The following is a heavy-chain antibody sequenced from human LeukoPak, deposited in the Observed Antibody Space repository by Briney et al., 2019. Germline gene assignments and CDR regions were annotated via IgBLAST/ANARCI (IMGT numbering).Heavy chain of an antibody. CDR1: GFTFDDYA. Sequence: PGGSLRLSCAASGFTFDDYAMHWVRQAPGKGLEWVSLISWDGGSTYYADSVKGRFTISRDNSKNTLYLQMNSLRAEDTAVYYCAKGSGYYGDYYYMDVWGKGTTVTVSS. V-gene: IGHV3-43D*03. CDR3: AKGSGYYGDYYYMDV. J-gene: IGHJ6*03. D-gene: IGHD3-3*01. CDR2: ISWDGGST.